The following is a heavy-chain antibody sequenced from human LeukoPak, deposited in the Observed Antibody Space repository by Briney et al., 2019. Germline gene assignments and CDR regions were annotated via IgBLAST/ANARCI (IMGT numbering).Heavy chain of an antibody. D-gene: IGHD1-26*01. CDR2: IIPIFGTA. Sequence: SVKVSCKASGGTFSSYAISWVRQAPGQGLEWMGGIIPIFGTANYAQKFQGRVTITTDESTSTAYMELSSLRSEDTAVYYCARVGGSYYEGLDYWGQGTLVTVSS. CDR1: GGTFSSYA. V-gene: IGHV1-69*05. J-gene: IGHJ4*02. CDR3: ARVGGSYYEGLDY.